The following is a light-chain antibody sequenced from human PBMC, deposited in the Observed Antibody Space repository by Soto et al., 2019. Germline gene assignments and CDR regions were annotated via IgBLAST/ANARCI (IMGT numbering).Light chain of an antibody. Sequence: DIQMTQSPSTLSASVGERVTITCRASQSVSNWLAWYQQKPGKAPNLLIYDVSSLESGVPSRFSGSGSGTEFILTISSLQPDVFATYYCHQYDSYSWTFGQGTKVEMK. CDR2: DVS. CDR3: HQYDSYSWT. CDR1: QSVSNW. J-gene: IGKJ1*01. V-gene: IGKV1-5*01.